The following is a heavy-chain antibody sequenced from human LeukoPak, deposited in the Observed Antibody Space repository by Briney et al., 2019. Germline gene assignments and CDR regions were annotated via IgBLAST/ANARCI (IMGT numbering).Heavy chain of an antibody. Sequence: GRSLRLSCAASGFTFSSYGMHWVRQAPGKGLEWVAVIWYDGSNKYYADSVKGRFTISRDNSKNTLYLQMNSLRAEDTAVYYCARDASGMDVWGQGTTVTVSS. J-gene: IGHJ6*02. V-gene: IGHV3-33*01. CDR2: IWYDGSNK. CDR3: ARDASGMDV. CDR1: GFTFSSYG.